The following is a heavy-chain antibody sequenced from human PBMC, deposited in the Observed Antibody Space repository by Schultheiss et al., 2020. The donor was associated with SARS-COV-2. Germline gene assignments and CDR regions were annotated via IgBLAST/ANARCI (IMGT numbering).Heavy chain of an antibody. V-gene: IGHV4-61*01. CDR3: ATTGGYCSGGSCYSGAEYFQH. J-gene: IGHJ1*01. CDR1: GGSVSSGSYY. CDR2: IYYSGST. D-gene: IGHD2-15*01. Sequence: SETLSLTCTVSGGSVSSGSYYWSWIRQPPGKGLEWIGYIYYSGSTNYNPSLKSRVTISVDTSKNQFSLKLSSVTAADTAVYYCATTGGYCSGGSCYSGAEYFQHWGQGTLVTVSS.